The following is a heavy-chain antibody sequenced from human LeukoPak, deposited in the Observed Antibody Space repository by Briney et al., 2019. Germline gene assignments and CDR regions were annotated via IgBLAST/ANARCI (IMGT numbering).Heavy chain of an antibody. Sequence: PGRSLRLSCAASEFTFTNYALSWVRQAPGKGLEWVSTISATDGGTFYADSVRGRFTISRDNSKDTVYLQMNSLSADDTAIYYCAKVAILGVVLDAFDIWGQGTMVTVSS. V-gene: IGHV3-23*01. D-gene: IGHD3-3*01. CDR3: AKVAILGVVLDAFDI. CDR2: ISATDGGT. J-gene: IGHJ3*02. CDR1: EFTFTNYA.